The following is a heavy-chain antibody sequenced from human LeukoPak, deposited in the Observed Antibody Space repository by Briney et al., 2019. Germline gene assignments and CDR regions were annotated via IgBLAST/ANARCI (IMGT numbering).Heavy chain of an antibody. V-gene: IGHV4-39*07. J-gene: IGHJ3*02. D-gene: IGHD3-10*01. CDR1: GVSISSGSNY. Sequence: SETLSLTCSVSGVSISSGSNYWGWIRQPPGKTLEWIGSIYSSGSTYYNPSLKDRVIILFDTAKNHFSLNLSSVTAADTAVYYCARSDGYGLIGIWGQGTMVTVSS. CDR2: IYSSGST. CDR3: ARSDGYGLIGI.